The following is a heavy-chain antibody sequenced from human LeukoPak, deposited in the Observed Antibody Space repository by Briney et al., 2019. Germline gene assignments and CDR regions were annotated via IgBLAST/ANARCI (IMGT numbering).Heavy chain of an antibody. J-gene: IGHJ4*02. Sequence: GGSLRLSCAASGFTFSDFWMHWVRQAPGKGLVWVSRINSGGTVTNYADSVKGRFTISRDNSKNTLYLQMNSLRVEDTAVYYCATDLGYCSSPSCSPKYYFDYWGQGTLVTVSA. CDR1: GFTFSDFW. D-gene: IGHD2-2*01. V-gene: IGHV3-74*01. CDR2: INSGGTVT. CDR3: ATDLGYCSSPSCSPKYYFDY.